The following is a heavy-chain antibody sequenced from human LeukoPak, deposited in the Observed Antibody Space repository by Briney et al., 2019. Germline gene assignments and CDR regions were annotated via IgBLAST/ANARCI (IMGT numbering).Heavy chain of an antibody. CDR2: ISGSGGST. D-gene: IGHD3-22*01. CDR1: GFTFSSYA. CDR3: AKVSSPITMIVVGPLDY. V-gene: IGHV3-23*01. J-gene: IGHJ4*02. Sequence: PGGSLRLSCAASGFTFSSYAMSWVRQAPGKGLEWVSAISGSGGSTYYADSVKGRFTISRDNSKNTLYLQMNSLRAEDTAVYYCAKVSSPITMIVVGPLDYWGQGTLVTVSS.